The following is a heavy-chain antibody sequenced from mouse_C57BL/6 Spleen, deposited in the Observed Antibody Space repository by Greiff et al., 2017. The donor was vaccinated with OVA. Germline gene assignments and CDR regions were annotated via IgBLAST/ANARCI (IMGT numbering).Heavy chain of an antibody. CDR1: GFNIKDDY. Sequence: VQLQQSGAELVRPGASVKLSCTASGFNIKDDYMHWVKQRPEQGLEWIGWIDPENGDTEYASKFQGKATITADTSSNTAYLQLSSLTSEDTAVYYCTTGTVVKAYWGQGTLVTVSA. CDR3: TTGTVVKAY. D-gene: IGHD1-1*01. J-gene: IGHJ3*01. CDR2: IDPENGDT. V-gene: IGHV14-4*01.